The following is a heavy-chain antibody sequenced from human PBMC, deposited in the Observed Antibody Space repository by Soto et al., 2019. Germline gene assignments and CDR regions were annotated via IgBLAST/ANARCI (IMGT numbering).Heavy chain of an antibody. CDR2: IYYSGST. D-gene: IGHD4-17*01. Sequence: PSETLSLTCTVSGGSISSGGYYWSWIRQHPGKGLEWIGYIYYSGSTYYNPSLKSRVTISVDTSKNQFSLKLSSVTAADTAVYYCAISGGHDYGDYANFWGQGTLVTISS. CDR3: AISGGHDYGDYANF. J-gene: IGHJ4*02. V-gene: IGHV4-31*03. CDR1: GGSISSGGYY.